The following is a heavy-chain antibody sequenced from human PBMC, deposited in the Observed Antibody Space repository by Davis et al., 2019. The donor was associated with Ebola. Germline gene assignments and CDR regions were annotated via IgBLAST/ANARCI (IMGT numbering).Heavy chain of an antibody. J-gene: IGHJ4*02. CDR1: GFTFSSYW. V-gene: IGHV3-7*01. CDR2: IKQDGSEK. D-gene: IGHD1-26*01. CDR3: ARDGGSNYVLEEYFDY. Sequence: PGGSLRLSCAASGFTFSSYWMSWVRQAPGKGLEWVANIKQDGSEKYYVDSVKGRFTVSRDNAKHSVHLHMNSLRAEDTAVYYCARDGGSNYVLEEYFDYWGQGTLVTVSS.